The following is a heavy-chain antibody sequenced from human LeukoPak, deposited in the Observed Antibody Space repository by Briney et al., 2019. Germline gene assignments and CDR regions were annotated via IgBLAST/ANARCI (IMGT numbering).Heavy chain of an antibody. CDR3: AKGANSDTRYYFDC. CDR2: ISASGGTI. Sequence: GGSLRLSCAASGFTFGSYAMSWVRQAPGKGLEWVSSISASGGTIYYADSVKGRFTISRDNSKNTLFLQMKSLRVEHTAIYYCAKGANSDTRYYFDCWGQGSLVTVSS. D-gene: IGHD1-26*01. J-gene: IGHJ4*02. V-gene: IGHV3-23*01. CDR1: GFTFGSYA.